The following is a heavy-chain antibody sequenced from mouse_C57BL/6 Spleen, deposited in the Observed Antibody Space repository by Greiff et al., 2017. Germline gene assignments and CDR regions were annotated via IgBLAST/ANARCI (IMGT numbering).Heavy chain of an antibody. D-gene: IGHD1-1*01. CDR3: ARAFYGGSYGYFDV. J-gene: IGHJ1*03. CDR1: GFTFSDYG. Sequence: EVHLVESGGGLVKPGGSLKLSCAASGFTFSDYGMHWVRQAPEKGLEWVAYISSGSSTIYYADTVKGRFTISRDNAKNTLFLQMTSLRSEDAAMYYCARAFYGGSYGYFDVWGTGTTVTVSS. CDR2: ISSGSSTI. V-gene: IGHV5-17*01.